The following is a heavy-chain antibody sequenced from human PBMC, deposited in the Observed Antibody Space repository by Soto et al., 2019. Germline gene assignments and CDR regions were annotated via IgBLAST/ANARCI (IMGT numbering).Heavy chain of an antibody. CDR1: GGTFSSYA. CDR2: IIPIFGTA. Sequence: QVQLVQSGAEVKKPGSSVKVSCKASGGTFSSYAISWVRQAPGQGLEWMGGIIPIFGTANYAQKFQGRVTITADESTSTAYRELSNLRAEDTAVYYCAREKVTNDYESSGYYYDYWGQGTLVTVSS. D-gene: IGHD3-22*01. J-gene: IGHJ4*02. CDR3: AREKVTNDYESSGYYYDY. V-gene: IGHV1-69*01.